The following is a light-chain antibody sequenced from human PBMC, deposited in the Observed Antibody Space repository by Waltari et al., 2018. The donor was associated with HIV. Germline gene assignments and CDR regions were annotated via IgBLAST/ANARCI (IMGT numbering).Light chain of an antibody. CDR2: EVN. Sequence: QSALTQPASVSGSPGQSITLSCTGTSSDVGVYNFVSCYQQHPGKAPKLMIYEVNNRPSGISDRFSGSKSANTASLTISGLQADDEADYYCISFTTTNSPHVLFGGGTKLTV. CDR1: SSDVGVYNF. CDR3: ISFTTTNSPHVL. J-gene: IGLJ2*01. V-gene: IGLV2-14*01.